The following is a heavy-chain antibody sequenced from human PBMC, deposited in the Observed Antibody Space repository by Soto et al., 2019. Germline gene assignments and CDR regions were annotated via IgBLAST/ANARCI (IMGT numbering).Heavy chain of an antibody. D-gene: IGHD1-26*01. CDR1: GFTFSTYW. CDR2: INQDGSEK. Sequence: GGSLRLSCAASGFTFSTYWMDWVRQTPGKGLEWVANINQDGSEKNYVDSVKGRFTISRDNAKNSVYLQMNSLRAEDTAVYYCARDLEVGTFLYFFAYWGQGTLVTVSS. CDR3: ARDLEVGTFLYFFAY. V-gene: IGHV3-7*01. J-gene: IGHJ4*02.